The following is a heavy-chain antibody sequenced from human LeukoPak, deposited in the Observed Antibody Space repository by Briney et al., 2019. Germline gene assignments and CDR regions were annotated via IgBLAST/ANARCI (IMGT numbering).Heavy chain of an antibody. J-gene: IGHJ5*02. Sequence: PGGSLRLSCAASGFTFINYVMSWVRQAPGKGLESVSCINTSGGSACYADSVKGRFTISRDNSKNTLYLQMNSLRVEDTAVYYCAALVRGPRSFDPWGQGTLLTVSS. D-gene: IGHD3-10*02. CDR3: AALVRGPRSFDP. CDR2: INTSGGSA. V-gene: IGHV3-23*01. CDR1: GFTFINYV.